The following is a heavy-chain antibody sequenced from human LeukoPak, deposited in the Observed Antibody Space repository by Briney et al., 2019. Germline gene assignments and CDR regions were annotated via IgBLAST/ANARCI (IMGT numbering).Heavy chain of an antibody. CDR2: IIPIFGTA. V-gene: IGHV1-69*13. CDR1: GGTFSSYA. CDR3: ARARRRQQLDLDY. Sequence: SVKVSCKASGGTFSSYAISWVRQAPGQGLEWMGGIIPIFGTANYAQKFQGRVTITADGSTSTAYMELSSLRSEDTAVYYCARARRRQQLDLDYWGQGTLVTVSS. D-gene: IGHD6-13*01. J-gene: IGHJ4*02.